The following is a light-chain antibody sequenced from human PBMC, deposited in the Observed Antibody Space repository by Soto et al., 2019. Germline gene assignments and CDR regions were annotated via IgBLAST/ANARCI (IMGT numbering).Light chain of an antibody. CDR3: QQYGSSPPT. CDR1: QSVSSSY. V-gene: IGKV3-20*01. Sequence: EIVLTQSPGTLSLSPGETATLSCRASQSVSSSYLAWYQQKPGQAPRLLIYGASSRATGIPDRFSGSGSGTDFTLTISRLEPEDFAVYYCQQYGSSPPTFGQGTKVDI. CDR2: GAS. J-gene: IGKJ1*01.